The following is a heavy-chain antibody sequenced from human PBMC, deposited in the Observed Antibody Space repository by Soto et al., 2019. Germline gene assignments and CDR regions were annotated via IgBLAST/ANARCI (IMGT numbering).Heavy chain of an antibody. CDR3: TRGLGVATILPAWFDP. CDR2: IRSKAYGGTT. J-gene: IGHJ5*02. CDR1: GFTFGDYA. Sequence: NPGGSLRVSCTASGFTFGDYAMSWLGQAPGSGQEWVGFIRSKAYGGTTEYAASVKGRFTISRDDSKSIAYLQMNSLKTEDTAVYYCTRGLGVATILPAWFDPWGQGTLVTVSS. V-gene: IGHV3-49*05. D-gene: IGHD5-12*01.